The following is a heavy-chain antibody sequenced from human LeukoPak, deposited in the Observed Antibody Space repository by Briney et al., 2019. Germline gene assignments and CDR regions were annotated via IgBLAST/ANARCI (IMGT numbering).Heavy chain of an antibody. CDR3: APRVRESSGWYY. D-gene: IGHD6-19*01. CDR1: GGSISSYY. J-gene: IGHJ4*02. Sequence: SETLALTCTVSGGSISSYYWSWIRQAPGKGLEWIGYIYYSGSSNYNPSLTCRVTISVDPSKHPFSLELSSVPAADPAVYYCAPRVRESSGWYYWGQGTLVTVSS. V-gene: IGHV4-59*01. CDR2: IYYSGSS.